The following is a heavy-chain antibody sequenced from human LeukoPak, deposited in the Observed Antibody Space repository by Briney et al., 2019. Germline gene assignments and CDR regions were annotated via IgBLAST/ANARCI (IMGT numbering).Heavy chain of an antibody. CDR3: AKGADEWLPNFDY. J-gene: IGHJ4*02. CDR1: GFTFSSYA. D-gene: IGHD5-12*01. Sequence: GGSLRLSCVASGFTFSSYAMSWVRQAPGKGVEWVSGISNSGGSTYYADSVKGRFTISRDNSKNTLYVQVNSLRSEDTAVYYCAKGADEWLPNFDYWGQGTLVTVSS. V-gene: IGHV3-23*01. CDR2: ISNSGGST.